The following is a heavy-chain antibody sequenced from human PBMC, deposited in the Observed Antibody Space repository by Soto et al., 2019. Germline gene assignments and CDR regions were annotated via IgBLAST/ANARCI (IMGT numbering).Heavy chain of an antibody. Sequence: ASVKVSCKASGGTFSSYAISWVRQAPGQGLEWMGGIIPIFGTANYAQKFQGRVTITADESTSTAYMELSSLRSEDTAVYYCAHVGATARYFDYWGQGTLVTVSS. J-gene: IGHJ4*02. CDR2: IIPIFGTA. CDR3: AHVGATARYFDY. D-gene: IGHD1-26*01. V-gene: IGHV1-69*13. CDR1: GGTFSSYA.